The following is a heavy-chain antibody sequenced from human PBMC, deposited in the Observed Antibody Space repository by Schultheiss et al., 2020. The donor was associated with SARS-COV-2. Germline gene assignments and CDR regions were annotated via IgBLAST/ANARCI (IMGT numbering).Heavy chain of an antibody. V-gene: IGHV3-13*01. CDR2: IGTAGDT. D-gene: IGHD5-18*01. J-gene: IGHJ4*02. CDR3: AREGYSFSYFDY. CDR1: GFTFSSYD. Sequence: GGSLRLSCAASGFTFSSYDMHWVRQATGKGLEWVSAIGTAGDTYYPGSVKGRFTISRDNAKNSLYLQMNSLRAEDTAVYYCAREGYSFSYFDYWGQGTLVTVSS.